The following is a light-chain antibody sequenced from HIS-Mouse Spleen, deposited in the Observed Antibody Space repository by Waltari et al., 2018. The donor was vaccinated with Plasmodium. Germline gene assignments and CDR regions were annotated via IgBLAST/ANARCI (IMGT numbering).Light chain of an antibody. V-gene: IGKV3-11*01. J-gene: IGKJ4*01. Sequence: EIVLTQSPATLSLSLGQRPTLSCRASQSVSTYLAWYQQKPGQAPRLLIYDASNRATGIPARFSGSGSGTDFTLTISSLEPEDFAVYYCQQRSNWPHTFGEGTKVEIK. CDR3: QQRSNWPHT. CDR2: DAS. CDR1: QSVSTY.